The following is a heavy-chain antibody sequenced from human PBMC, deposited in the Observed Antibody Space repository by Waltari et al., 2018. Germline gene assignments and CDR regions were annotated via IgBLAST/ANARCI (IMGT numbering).Heavy chain of an antibody. J-gene: IGHJ5*02. V-gene: IGHV1-69*01. CDR3: ARTVRSSTSCSICAEFDP. CDR2: IFPSVGTA. Sequence: QVQLVQSGAEVKKPGSSVKVSCKASGGTFSSYAISWVRQAPGQGLEWMGGIFPSVGTANDARKFQGRVTITGDEATSTAYMERSSLRSEDTAVYYCARTVRSSTSCSICAEFDPWGQGTLVTVSS. CDR1: GGTFSSYA. D-gene: IGHD2-2*01.